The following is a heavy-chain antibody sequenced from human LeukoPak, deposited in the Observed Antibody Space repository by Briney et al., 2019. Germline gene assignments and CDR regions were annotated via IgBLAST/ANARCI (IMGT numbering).Heavy chain of an antibody. CDR2: IFSNDEK. CDR3: ARGYSYAHVYYYYYYMDV. J-gene: IGHJ6*03. V-gene: IGHV2-26*01. CDR1: GFSLSNARMG. D-gene: IGHD5-18*01. Sequence: SGPTLVNPTETLTLTCTVSGFSLSNARMGVSWIRQPPGKALECLAHIFSNDEKSYSTSLKSRLTISKDTSKSQVVLTMTNMDPVDTATYYCARGYSYAHVYYYYYYMDVWGKGTTVTVSS.